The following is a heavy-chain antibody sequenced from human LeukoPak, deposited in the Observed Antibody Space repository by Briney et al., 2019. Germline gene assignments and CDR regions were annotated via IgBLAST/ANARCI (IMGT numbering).Heavy chain of an antibody. CDR1: GYTFTGYY. CDR3: ARDRVRTVTTKSYYYYYYMDV. V-gene: IGHV1-2*02. CDR2: INPNSGGT. Sequence: ASVKVSCKASGYTFTGYYMHWVRQAPGQGLEWMGWINPNSGGTNYAQKFQGRVTMTRDTSISAAYMELSRLRSDDTAVYYCARDRVRTVTTKSYYYYYYMDVWGKGTTVTVSS. J-gene: IGHJ6*03. D-gene: IGHD4-17*01.